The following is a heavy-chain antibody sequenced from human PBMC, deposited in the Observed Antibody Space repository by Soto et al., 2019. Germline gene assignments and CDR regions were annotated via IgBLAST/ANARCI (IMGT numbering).Heavy chain of an antibody. CDR3: ARVLLGGPAGFDN. CDR1: GYTFSGYY. Sequence: ASVKVSCKASGYTFSGYYMHWVRQAPGQGLEWMGWINPNSGGTNYAQKFQGRVTMTRDTSIRTAYMELSRLRSDDTAVYYCARVLLGGPAGFDNWGQGTLVTVSS. V-gene: IGHV1-2*02. CDR2: INPNSGGT. D-gene: IGHD3-10*01. J-gene: IGHJ4*02.